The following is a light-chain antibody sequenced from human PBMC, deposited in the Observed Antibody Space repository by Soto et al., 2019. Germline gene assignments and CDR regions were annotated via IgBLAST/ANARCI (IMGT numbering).Light chain of an antibody. J-gene: IGKJ4*01. CDR2: DAS. Sequence: EIVLTQSPGTLSLSPGERASLSCRASQSVSNNYLAWYQQKPGQAPRLLIYDASRRATGIPDRFSGSGSGNDFTLTISSLEPEDFAVYYCQQYGSSSLTFGGGTKVEIK. CDR1: QSVSNNY. V-gene: IGKV3-20*01. CDR3: QQYGSSSLT.